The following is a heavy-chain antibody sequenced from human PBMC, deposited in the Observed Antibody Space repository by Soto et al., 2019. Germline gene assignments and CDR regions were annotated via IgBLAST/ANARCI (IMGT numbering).Heavy chain of an antibody. V-gene: IGHV1-8*01. J-gene: IGHJ4*02. D-gene: IGHD6-13*01. CDR1: EYTFTSDD. CDR3: ARGRAVSSSWSGGNDY. CDR2: MNPNSGNT. Sequence: ALVKVSCKASEYTFTSDDINWVRQATGQGLEWMGWMNPNSGNTGYAQKFQGRVTMARNTSISTAYMELSSLRSEDTAVYYCARGRAVSSSWSGGNDYWGQGTLVTVSA.